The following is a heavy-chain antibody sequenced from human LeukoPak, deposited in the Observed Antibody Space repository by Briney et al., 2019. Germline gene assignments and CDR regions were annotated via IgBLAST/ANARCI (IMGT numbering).Heavy chain of an antibody. D-gene: IGHD2-2*03. CDR1: GGSISSGDYY. CDR3: ARAPRKYRNRVGYCSSTSCHPLGLGYFDY. Sequence: SQTLSLTCTVSGGSISSGDYYWSWIRQPPGQGLEWIGYIYYSGSTYYNPSLKSRVTISVDTSKNQFSLKLSSVTAADTAVYYCARAPRKYRNRVGYCSSTSCHPLGLGYFDYWGQGTLVTVSS. CDR2: IYYSGST. J-gene: IGHJ4*02. V-gene: IGHV4-30-4*01.